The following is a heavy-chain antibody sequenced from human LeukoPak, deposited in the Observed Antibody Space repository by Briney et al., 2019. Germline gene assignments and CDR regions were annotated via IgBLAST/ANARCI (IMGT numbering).Heavy chain of an antibody. CDR2: IKQDGSEK. CDR3: AKDSTTVTFDY. D-gene: IGHD4-11*01. V-gene: IGHV3-7*01. Sequence: PGGSLRLSCAASGFTFSNYWMSWVRQAPGKGLEWVANIKQDGSEKYYVDSMKGRFTISRDNAKNSLYLQMNSLRAEDTAVYYCAKDSTTVTFDYWGQGTLVTVSS. CDR1: GFTFSNYW. J-gene: IGHJ4*02.